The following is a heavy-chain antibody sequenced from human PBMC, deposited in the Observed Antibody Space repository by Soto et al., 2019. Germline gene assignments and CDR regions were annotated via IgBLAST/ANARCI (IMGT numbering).Heavy chain of an antibody. CDR3: ARGGTYAGFYYFDY. D-gene: IGHD2-8*01. CDR2: MTPNSGDT. CDR1: GYTFSNDD. J-gene: IGHJ4*02. V-gene: IGHV1-8*01. Sequence: ASVKVSCKASGYTFSNDDINWVRQAPGQGLEWMGWMTPNSGDTDHAQKFQGRLTLTRDTSISTAYMELSSLRSEDTAVYYCARGGTYAGFYYFDYWGQGALVTVSS.